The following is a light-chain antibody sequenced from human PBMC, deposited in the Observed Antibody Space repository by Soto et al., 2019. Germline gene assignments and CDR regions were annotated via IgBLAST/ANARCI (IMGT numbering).Light chain of an antibody. CDR3: QHYDNWPFT. Sequence: EIPLTQSPVAVSLTPGERATLSCRASQSVSNNYFAWYQQKPGQAPRLLIYGASNRATGIPDRFSGSGSGTEFTLTISSLQSEDFAIYYCQHYDNWPFTFGQGTRLEIK. CDR1: QSVSNN. V-gene: IGKV3D-15*01. J-gene: IGKJ5*01. CDR2: GAS.